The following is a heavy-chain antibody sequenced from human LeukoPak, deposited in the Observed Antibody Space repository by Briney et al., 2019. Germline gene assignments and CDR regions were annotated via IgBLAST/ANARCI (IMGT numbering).Heavy chain of an antibody. V-gene: IGHV4-59*01. J-gene: IGHJ4*02. Sequence: SETLSLTCNVSGGSISSYHWSWIRQPPGKGLEWIGYIYYSGSTNYNPSLKSRVTISVDTSKNQFSLKLSSATAADTAVYYCARVRVGYSSSSFDYWGQGTLVTVSS. CDR3: ARVRVGYSSSSFDY. D-gene: IGHD6-6*01. CDR1: GGSISSYH. CDR2: IYYSGST.